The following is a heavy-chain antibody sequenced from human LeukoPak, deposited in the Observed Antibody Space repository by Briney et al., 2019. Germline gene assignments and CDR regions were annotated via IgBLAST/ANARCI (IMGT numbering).Heavy chain of an antibody. D-gene: IGHD1-20*01. CDR1: GYTFTSYY. J-gene: IGHJ6*02. CDR3: ARGEYNWNFLGPYYYYYYGMDV. Sequence: ASVKVSCTASGYTFTSYYMHWVRQAPGQGLEWMGIINPSGGSTSYAQKFQGRVTMTRDTSTSTVYMELSSLRSEDTAVYYCARGEYNWNFLGPYYYYYYGMDVWGQGTTVTVSS. V-gene: IGHV1-46*01. CDR2: INPSGGST.